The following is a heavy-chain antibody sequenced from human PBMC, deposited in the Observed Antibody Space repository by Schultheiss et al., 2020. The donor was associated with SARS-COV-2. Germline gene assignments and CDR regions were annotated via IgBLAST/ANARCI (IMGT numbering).Heavy chain of an antibody. Sequence: LSLTCAASGFTFSSYAMHWVRQAPGKGLEWVAVISYDGSNKYYADSVKGRFTISRDNSKNTLYLQMNSLRAEDTAVYYCARDLFIAAAGTGDYWGQGTLVTVSS. CDR3: ARDLFIAAAGTGDY. V-gene: IGHV3-30*04. CDR2: ISYDGSNK. CDR1: GFTFSSYA. D-gene: IGHD6-13*01. J-gene: IGHJ4*02.